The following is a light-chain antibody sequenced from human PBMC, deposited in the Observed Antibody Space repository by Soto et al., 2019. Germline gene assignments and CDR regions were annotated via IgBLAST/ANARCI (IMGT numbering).Light chain of an antibody. CDR3: LQYNSYPWT. CDR2: EAS. Sequence: DIQMTQSPSTLSASVGDRVTITCRASQSISIWLAWYQQRPGKAPKFLIYEASSLESGVPSRFSGSASGTESTLTISSLQPDDFATYYCLQYNSYPWTFGQGTKVEIK. V-gene: IGKV1-5*03. CDR1: QSISIW. J-gene: IGKJ1*01.